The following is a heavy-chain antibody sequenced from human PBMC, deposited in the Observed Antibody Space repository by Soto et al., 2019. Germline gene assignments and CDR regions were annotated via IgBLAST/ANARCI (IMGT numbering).Heavy chain of an antibody. CDR3: AKEEYYYDSSGYFHYFDY. CDR2: ISYDGSNK. CDR1: GFTFSSYG. D-gene: IGHD3-22*01. Sequence: GGSLRLSCAASGFTFSSYGMHWVRQAPGKGLEWVAVISYDGSNKYYADSVKGRLTISRDNSKNTLYLQMNSLRAEDTAVYYCAKEEYYYDSSGYFHYFDYWGQGTLVTVSS. J-gene: IGHJ4*02. V-gene: IGHV3-30*18.